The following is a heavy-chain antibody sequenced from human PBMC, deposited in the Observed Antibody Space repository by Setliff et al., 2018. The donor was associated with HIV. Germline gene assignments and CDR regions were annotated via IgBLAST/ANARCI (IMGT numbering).Heavy chain of an antibody. CDR3: ARLYYLVGNWFDP. V-gene: IGHV4-34*01. D-gene: IGHD2-2*01. CDR1: GGSLSDYY. J-gene: IGHJ5*02. CDR2: IYYSGST. Sequence: PSETLSLTCAVYGGSLSDYYWSWIRQHPGKGLEWIGFIYYSGSTYYNPSLKSRVTISVDTSKNQFSLKLSSVTAADTAVYYCARLYYLVGNWFDPWGQGTLVTVSS.